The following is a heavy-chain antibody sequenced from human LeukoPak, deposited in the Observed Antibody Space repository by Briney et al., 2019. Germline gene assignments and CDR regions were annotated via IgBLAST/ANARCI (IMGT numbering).Heavy chain of an antibody. CDR3: TRGGVWFGEPWDWYFDL. CDR1: GYAFTDHY. J-gene: IGHJ2*01. D-gene: IGHD3-10*01. CDR2: INPSSGGT. Sequence: ASVKVSCKASGYAFTDHYMHWVRQAPGQGLEWMGWINPSSGGTNSAQKFRGRVTMTRDTSISTAYMELSSLKSDDTAMYYCTRGGVWFGEPWDWYFDLWGRGTLITVSS. V-gene: IGHV1-2*02.